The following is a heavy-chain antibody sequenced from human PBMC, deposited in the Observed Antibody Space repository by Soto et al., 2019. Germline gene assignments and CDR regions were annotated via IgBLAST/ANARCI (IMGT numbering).Heavy chain of an antibody. J-gene: IGHJ4*02. V-gene: IGHV3-30-3*01. CDR3: ARAHKNYGDYVRGVDY. CDR2: ISYDGSNK. Sequence: QVQLVESGGGVVQPGRSLRLSCAASGFTFSSYAMHWVRQAPGKGLEWVAVISYDGSNKYYADSVKGRFTISRDNSKNTLYLQMNSLRAEDTAVYYCARAHKNYGDYVRGVDYWGQGTLVTVSS. D-gene: IGHD4-17*01. CDR1: GFTFSSYA.